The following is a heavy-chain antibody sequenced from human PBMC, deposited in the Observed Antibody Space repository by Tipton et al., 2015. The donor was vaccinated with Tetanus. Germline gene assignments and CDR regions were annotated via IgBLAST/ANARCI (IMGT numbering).Heavy chain of an antibody. CDR1: GGSISSFY. CDR3: ARSEQQLVRGYYYYYYMDV. D-gene: IGHD6-13*01. Sequence: TLSLTCTVSGGSISSFYWTWIRQPPGKGLEWIGYIFDTGSTNYNPSLKSRVTMSVDTSKNQFSLELRSVTAADTAVYYCARSEQQLVRGYYYYYYMDVWGKGTTVTVSS. CDR2: IFDTGST. J-gene: IGHJ6*03. V-gene: IGHV4-4*08.